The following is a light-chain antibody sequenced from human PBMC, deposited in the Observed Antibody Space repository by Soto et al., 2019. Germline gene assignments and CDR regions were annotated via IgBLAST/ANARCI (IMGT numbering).Light chain of an antibody. V-gene: IGLV2-23*01. CDR2: EGT. J-gene: IGLJ1*01. CDR1: NSDVGTYNL. CDR3: CSYAGGSTYV. Sequence: QSALTQPASVSGTPGQAISISCTGTNSDVGTYNLVSWYQQHPDRAPKLMIYEGTKRPPWVSNRFSGSRSGNSASLTISGLQAEDEADYYCCSYAGGSTYVFGSGTKVTVL.